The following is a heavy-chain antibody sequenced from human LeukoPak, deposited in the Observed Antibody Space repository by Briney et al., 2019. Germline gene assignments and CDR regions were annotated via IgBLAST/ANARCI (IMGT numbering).Heavy chain of an antibody. CDR2: IKSKTDGGTT. J-gene: IGHJ4*02. CDR1: GFTFSNAW. Sequence: GGSLRLSCAASGFTFSNAWMSWVRQAPGKGLECVGRIKSKTDGGTTDYAAPVKGRFTISRDDSKNTLYLQMNSLRAEDTAVYYCAKDSWDHFDYWGQGTLVTVSS. D-gene: IGHD6-13*01. V-gene: IGHV3-15*01. CDR3: AKDSWDHFDY.